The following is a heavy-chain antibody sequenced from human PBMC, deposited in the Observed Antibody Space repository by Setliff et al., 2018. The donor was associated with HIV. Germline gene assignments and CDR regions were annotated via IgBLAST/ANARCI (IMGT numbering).Heavy chain of an antibody. Sequence: SETLSLTCAVYGESLSGYYWSWLRQPPGKGLEWLGENNHSGTTNYNASLNRRVTISVDTSKNQFSLKLGSVTAADTAMYYCARGLGEMGTKIGNYFDYWGQGTLVTVSS. V-gene: IGHV4-34*01. J-gene: IGHJ4*02. CDR1: GESLSGYY. CDR2: NNHSGTT. D-gene: IGHD1-1*01. CDR3: ARGLGEMGTKIGNYFDY.